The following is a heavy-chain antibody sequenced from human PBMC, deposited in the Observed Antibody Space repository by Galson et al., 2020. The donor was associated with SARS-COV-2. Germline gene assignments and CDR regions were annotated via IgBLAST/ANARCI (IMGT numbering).Heavy chain of an antibody. CDR3: ASQDDSSGYYYPSSSGH. CDR1: GGSISSSSYY. V-gene: IGHV4-39*01. Sequence: SETLSLTCTVSGGSISSSSYYWGWIRQPPGKGLEWIGSIYYSGSTYYNPSLKSRVTISVDTSKNQFSLKLSSVTAADTAVYYCASQDDSSGYYYPSSSGHWGQGTLVTVSS. CDR2: IYYSGST. D-gene: IGHD3-22*01. J-gene: IGHJ4*02.